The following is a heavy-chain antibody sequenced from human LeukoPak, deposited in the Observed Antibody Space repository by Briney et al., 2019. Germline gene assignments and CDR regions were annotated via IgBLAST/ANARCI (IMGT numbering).Heavy chain of an antibody. Sequence: GGSLRLSCAPSGFTLDDYAMHWVRQAPGEGLEGVSGISWNSGSIGYADSVKRRFTISSDNAKNSLYLQMNSLRAEDTALYYCAKDNGGWYYFDYWGQGTLVTVSS. V-gene: IGHV3-9*01. CDR2: ISWNSGSI. CDR1: GFTLDDYA. CDR3: AKDNGGWYYFDY. J-gene: IGHJ4*02. D-gene: IGHD6-19*01.